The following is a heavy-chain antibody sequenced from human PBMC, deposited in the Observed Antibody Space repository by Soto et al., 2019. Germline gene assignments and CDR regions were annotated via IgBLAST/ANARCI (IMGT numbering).Heavy chain of an antibody. CDR1: GFSVSSNY. J-gene: IGHJ4*02. CDR3: ARESIGGVIFDY. CDR2: INSGGPT. V-gene: IGHV3-66*01. D-gene: IGHD2-15*01. Sequence: EVQLVESGGGLVQPGGSLRLSCAASGFSVSSNYMNWVRQAPGKGLEWISVINSGGPTYYADSVKGRFTISRDISKNTVYLQMNSLRAEDTAVYYCARESIGGVIFDYWGQGTLVTVSS.